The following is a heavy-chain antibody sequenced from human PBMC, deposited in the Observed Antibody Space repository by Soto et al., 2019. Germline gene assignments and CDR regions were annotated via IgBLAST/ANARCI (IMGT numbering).Heavy chain of an antibody. V-gene: IGHV3-53*01. Sequence: GGSLRLSCAASGVTVSSNYMSWVRQAPGKGLEWVSVIYSGGSTYYADSVRGRFAVSRDNSKNTVYLQMNSLRAEDTAVYYCAKTAGSGWHLSDWGQGILVTVSS. D-gene: IGHD6-19*01. J-gene: IGHJ4*02. CDR2: IYSGGST. CDR3: AKTAGSGWHLSD. CDR1: GVTVSSNY.